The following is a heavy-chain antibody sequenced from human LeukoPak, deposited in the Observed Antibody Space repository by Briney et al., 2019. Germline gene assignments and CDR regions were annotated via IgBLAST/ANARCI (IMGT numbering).Heavy chain of an antibody. D-gene: IGHD1-26*01. CDR1: GGSISSYY. CDR2: IYYSGST. Sequence: SETLSLTCTVSGGSISSYYWSWIRQPPGKGLEWIGYIYYSGSTNYNPSLKSRATISVDTSKNQFSLKLSSVTAADTAVYYCAKAPWEPGSDNWFDPWGQGTLVTVSS. CDR3: AKAPWEPGSDNWFDP. J-gene: IGHJ5*02. V-gene: IGHV4-59*01.